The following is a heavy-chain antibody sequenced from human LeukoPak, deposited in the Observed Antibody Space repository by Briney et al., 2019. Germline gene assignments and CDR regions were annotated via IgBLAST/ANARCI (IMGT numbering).Heavy chain of an antibody. CDR1: GVSISSSSYY. CDR2: IYYSGST. D-gene: IGHD3-3*01. V-gene: IGHV4-39*01. J-gene: IGHJ3*02. Sequence: SETLSLTCTVSGVSISSSSYYWGWIRQPPGTGLEWIGSIYYSGSTYYNPSLKSRVTISVDTSKNQFSLKLSSVTAADTAVYYCARAYITIFGVVRAFDIWGQGTMVTVSS. CDR3: ARAYITIFGVVRAFDI.